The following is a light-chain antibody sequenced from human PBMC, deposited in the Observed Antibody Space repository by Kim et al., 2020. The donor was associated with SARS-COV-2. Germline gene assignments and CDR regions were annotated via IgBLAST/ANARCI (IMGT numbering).Light chain of an antibody. CDR1: SSDVGAYNY. Sequence: QSALTQPRSVSGSLGQSVTISCTGTSSDVGAYNYVSWYQQHPGKAPNLLIYDVTKRPSGVPDRFSGSKSGNTASLTISGLQAEDETDYYCCSNAGRYTWVFGGGTRLTVL. CDR3: CSNAGRYTWV. J-gene: IGLJ3*02. CDR2: DVT. V-gene: IGLV2-11*01.